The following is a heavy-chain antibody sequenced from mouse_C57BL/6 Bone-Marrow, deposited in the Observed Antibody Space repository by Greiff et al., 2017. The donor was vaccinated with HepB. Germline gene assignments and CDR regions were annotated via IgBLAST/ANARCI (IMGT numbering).Heavy chain of an antibody. J-gene: IGHJ2*01. CDR1: GYSITSGYY. Sequence: DVKLVESGPGLVKPSQSLSLTCSVTGYSITSGYYWNWIRQFPGNKLEWMGYISYDGSNNYNPSLKNRISITRDTSKNQFFLKLNSVTTEDTATYYCAGSYYFDYWGQGTTLTVSS. V-gene: IGHV3-6*01. CDR2: ISYDGSN. CDR3: AGSYYFDY.